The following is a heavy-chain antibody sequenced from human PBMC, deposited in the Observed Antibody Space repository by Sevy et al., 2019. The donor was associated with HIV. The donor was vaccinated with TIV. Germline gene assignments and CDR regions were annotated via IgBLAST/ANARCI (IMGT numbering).Heavy chain of an antibody. CDR1: GFTFSGYA. V-gene: IGHV3-30-3*01. D-gene: IGHD6-19*01. CDR2: ISFDGSNK. Sequence: GGSLRLSCAASGFTFSGYAMHWVRQAPGKGLEWVAVISFDGSNKYYADSVKGRFTISRDNSKNTLYLQMNSLRVEDTAVYYCARGRGGVVAGTGYFDYWGQGTLVTFSS. CDR3: ARGRGGVVAGTGYFDY. J-gene: IGHJ4*02.